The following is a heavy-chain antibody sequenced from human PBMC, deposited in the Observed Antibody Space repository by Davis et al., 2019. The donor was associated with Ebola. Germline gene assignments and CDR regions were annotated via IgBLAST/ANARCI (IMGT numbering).Heavy chain of an antibody. J-gene: IGHJ6*02. V-gene: IGHV6-1*01. CDR3: VRGWGRTGMGV. Sequence: HSQTLSLTCDISGDSVSINSAGWNWIRQSPSRGLEWLGRTYYNSKWYSDYATSVRGRITINADTSGNKFYLQLNSVTPEDTAVYYCVRGWGRTGMGVWGQGTTVTVSS. CDR1: GDSVSINSAG. CDR2: TYYNSKWYS. D-gene: IGHD1-26*01.